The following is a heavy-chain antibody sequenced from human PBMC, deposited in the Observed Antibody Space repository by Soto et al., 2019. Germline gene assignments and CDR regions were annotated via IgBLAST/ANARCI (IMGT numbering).Heavy chain of an antibody. CDR1: GGSISSGGYY. Sequence: SETLSLTCAVSGGSISSGGYYCTWTRQPPGKGLEWIGEIHPSGDTDYNPSLSNRVTISLDTSKSQFSLKLSSVTAADTAVYYCARVSGSYYYGMDVWGQGTTVTVSS. J-gene: IGHJ6*02. CDR3: ARVSGSYYYGMDV. V-gene: IGHV4-39*07. D-gene: IGHD1-26*01. CDR2: IHPSGDT.